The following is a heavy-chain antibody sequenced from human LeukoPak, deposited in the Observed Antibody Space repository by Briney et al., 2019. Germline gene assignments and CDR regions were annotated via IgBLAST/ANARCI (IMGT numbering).Heavy chain of an antibody. CDR3: ATDPPLYCSGGSCYSLGAFDI. CDR2: FDPEDGET. D-gene: IGHD2-15*01. CDR1: GYTLTELS. V-gene: IGHV1-24*01. J-gene: IGHJ3*02. Sequence: AASVKVSCKVSGYTLTELSMHWVRQAPGKGLDWMGGFDPEDGETVYAQKFQGRVTMTEDTSTDTAYMELSSLRSEDTAVYYCATDPPLYCSGGSCYSLGAFDIWGQGTMVTVSS.